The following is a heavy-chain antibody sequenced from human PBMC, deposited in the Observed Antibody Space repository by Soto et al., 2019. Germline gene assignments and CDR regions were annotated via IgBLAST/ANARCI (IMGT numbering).Heavy chain of an antibody. D-gene: IGHD3-10*01. J-gene: IGHJ2*01. CDR2: IYHSGST. V-gene: IGHV4-30-2*01. Sequence: QLQLQESGSGLVKPSQTLSLTCAVSGGSISSGGKSWSWIRQPPGKGLEWIGYIYHSGSTDYNPSLKSRVTISLDMSKNQFSLKLSSVTAADTAVYYCARAESGWYFDLWGRGTLVTVSS. CDR3: ARAESGWYFDL. CDR1: GGSISSGGKS.